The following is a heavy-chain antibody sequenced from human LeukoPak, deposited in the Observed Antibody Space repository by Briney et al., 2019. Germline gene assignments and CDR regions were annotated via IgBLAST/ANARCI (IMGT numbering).Heavy chain of an antibody. CDR1: GYTFTTYA. D-gene: IGHD3-3*01. CDR2: INAGNGNT. J-gene: IGHJ3*02. CDR3: ARDGGPNAFDI. V-gene: IGHV1-3*01. Sequence: ASVKASCKASGYTFTTYAMHWVRQAPGQMLEWMGWINAGNGNTKYSQKFLGRVTITRDTSASTAYMELSSLRSEDTAVYYCARDGGPNAFDIWGQGTMVTVSS.